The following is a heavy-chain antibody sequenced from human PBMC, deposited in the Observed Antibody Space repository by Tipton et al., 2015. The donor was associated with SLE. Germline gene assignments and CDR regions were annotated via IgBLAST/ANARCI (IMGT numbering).Heavy chain of an antibody. Sequence: TLSLTCAVYGGSFSGYYWSWIRQPPGKGLEWIGYIYYSGSTKYNPSLKSRVTISVDTSKNQFSLKLSSVTAADTAVYYCARERYGDYGVFDYWGQGTLVTVSS. CDR3: ARERYGDYGVFDY. V-gene: IGHV4-59*01. CDR1: GGSFSGYY. D-gene: IGHD4-17*01. J-gene: IGHJ4*02. CDR2: IYYSGST.